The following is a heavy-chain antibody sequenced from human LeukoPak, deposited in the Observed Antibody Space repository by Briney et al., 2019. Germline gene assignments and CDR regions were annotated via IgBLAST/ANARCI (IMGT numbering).Heavy chain of an antibody. CDR2: IIPIFGTA. V-gene: IGHV1-69*13. D-gene: IGHD5-24*01. Sequence: SVKVSFKASGGTFSSYAISWVRQAPGQGLEWMGGIIPIFGTANYAQKFQGRVTITADESTSTAYMELSSLRSEDTAVYYCAGVEMATITGYFDYWVQGTLVTVSS. CDR1: GGTFSSYA. J-gene: IGHJ4*02. CDR3: AGVEMATITGYFDY.